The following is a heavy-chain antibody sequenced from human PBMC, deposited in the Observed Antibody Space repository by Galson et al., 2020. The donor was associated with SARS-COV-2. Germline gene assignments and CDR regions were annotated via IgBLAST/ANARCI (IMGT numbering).Heavy chain of an antibody. D-gene: IGHD3-3*02. CDR3: AKLAEGRRTSEDY. CDR2: VSDSGSA. J-gene: IGHJ4*02. Sequence: ETSETLSLTCTVTRGSISCHYWSWIRQPPGKGLEWLGYVSDSGSANYNPSRKSRVTISLDTPKKQFSLKVKSATAADTAVYYCAKLAEGRRTSEDYWGQGTLVTVSS. V-gene: IGHV4-59*08. CDR1: RGSISCHY.